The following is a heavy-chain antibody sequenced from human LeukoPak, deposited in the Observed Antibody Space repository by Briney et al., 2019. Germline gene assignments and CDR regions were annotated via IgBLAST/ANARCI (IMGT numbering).Heavy chain of an antibody. D-gene: IGHD3-10*01. Sequence: PGGSLRLSCAASGFTFSSYAMSWVRQAPGKGLEWVSRVKSDGSDTIYADSVKGRFTISRDNAKNTLYLQMDSLGAEDTAVYYCTTGIGNYYYYWGQGTLVTVAS. J-gene: IGHJ4*02. CDR1: GFTFSSYA. CDR3: TTGIGNYYYY. V-gene: IGHV3-74*01. CDR2: VKSDGSDT.